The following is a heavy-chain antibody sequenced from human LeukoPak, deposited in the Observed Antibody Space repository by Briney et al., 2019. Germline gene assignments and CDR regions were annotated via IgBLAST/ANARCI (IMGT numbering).Heavy chain of an antibody. D-gene: IGHD6-6*01. CDR1: GGSISSSSYY. J-gene: IGHJ4*02. CDR3: ARLPRTARRFDY. V-gene: IGHV4-39*01. CDR2: IYYSGST. Sequence: SETLSLTCTASGGSISSSSYYWGWIRQPPGKGLEWIGSIYYSGSTYYNPSLKSRVTISVDTSKNQFSLKLSSVTAADTAVYYCARLPRTARRFDYWGQGTLVTVSS.